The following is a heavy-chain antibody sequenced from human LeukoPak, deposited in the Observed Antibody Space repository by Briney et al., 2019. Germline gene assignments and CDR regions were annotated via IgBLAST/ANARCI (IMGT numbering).Heavy chain of an antibody. CDR1: GFTFSSYA. CDR2: ISGSGGST. Sequence: GGSLRLSCAASGFTFSSYAMSWVGQAPGKGLEWVSAISGSGGSTYYADSVKGRFTISRDNSKNTLYLQMNSLRAEDTAVYYCAKAAMDPDYYYYGMDVWGKGTTVTVSS. D-gene: IGHD5-18*01. V-gene: IGHV3-23*01. CDR3: AKAAMDPDYYYYGMDV. J-gene: IGHJ6*04.